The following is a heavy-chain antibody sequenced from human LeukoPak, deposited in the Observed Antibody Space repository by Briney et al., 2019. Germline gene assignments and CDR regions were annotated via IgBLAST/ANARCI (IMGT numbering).Heavy chain of an antibody. J-gene: IGHJ4*02. V-gene: IGHV3-21*01. Sequence: GGSLRLSCAASGFTFSSYTMNWVRQAPGKGLEWVSSISSSGTSIYYADSVKGRFTISRDNSKNTLYLQMNSLRAEDTAVYYCARAPRTWLSPKYYFDYWGQGTLVTVSS. D-gene: IGHD3-22*01. CDR2: ISSSGTSI. CDR1: GFTFSSYT. CDR3: ARAPRTWLSPKYYFDY.